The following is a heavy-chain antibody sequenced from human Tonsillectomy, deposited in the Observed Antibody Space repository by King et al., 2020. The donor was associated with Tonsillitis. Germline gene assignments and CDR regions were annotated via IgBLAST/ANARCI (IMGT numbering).Heavy chain of an antibody. J-gene: IGHJ4*02. V-gene: IGHV1-2*02. CDR1: GYTFTDYY. CDR3: ARDQATVDYYDSSGYSSFDY. CDR2: INPNSGGT. D-gene: IGHD3-22*01. Sequence: VQLVESGAEVKKPGASVKVSCKASGYTFTDYYMHWVRQAPGQGLEWMGWINPNSGGTKYAQKFQGRVTVTRDTSISTAYMERSRLRSDDTAVYYCARDQATVDYYDSSGYSSFDYWGQGTLVTVSS.